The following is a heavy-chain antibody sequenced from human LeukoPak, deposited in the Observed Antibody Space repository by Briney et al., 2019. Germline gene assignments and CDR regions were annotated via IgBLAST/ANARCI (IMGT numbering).Heavy chain of an antibody. CDR1: GGSISSSSYY. Sequence: SETLSLSCTVSGGSISSSSYYWGWIRQPPGKGLEWIGSIYYSGSTYYNPSLKSRVTMSVDTSKNQFSLSLSSVTAADTALYYCATSSDDFWSGSFDYWGQGIPVTVSS. V-gene: IGHV4-39*01. CDR2: IYYSGST. J-gene: IGHJ4*02. CDR3: ATSSDDFWSGSFDY. D-gene: IGHD3-3*01.